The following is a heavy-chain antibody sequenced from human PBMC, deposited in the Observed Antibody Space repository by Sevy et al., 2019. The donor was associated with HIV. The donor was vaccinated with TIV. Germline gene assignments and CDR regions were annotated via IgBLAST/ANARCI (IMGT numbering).Heavy chain of an antibody. V-gene: IGHV3-49*04. Sequence: GGSLRLSCTASGFTFGDYAMSWVRQAPGKGLEWVAFLKGKAYGGTLDDAGSVKGRFAMSRDDSKSIAYLQMNDLKTVDTGVYYCRRWKGAQSIFDYWGQGALVTVSS. CDR1: GFTFGDYA. CDR3: RRWKGAQSIFDY. J-gene: IGHJ4*02. D-gene: IGHD1-26*01. CDR2: LKGKAYGGTL.